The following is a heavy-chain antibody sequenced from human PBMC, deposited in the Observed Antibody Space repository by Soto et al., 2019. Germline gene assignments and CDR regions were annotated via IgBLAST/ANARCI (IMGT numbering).Heavy chain of an antibody. J-gene: IGHJ6*02. CDR2: ISSSSSTI. CDR1: GFTFSSYS. Sequence: GGSLRLSCAASGFTFSSYSMNWVRQAPGKGLEWVSYISSSSSTIDYADSVKGRCTISRDNAKNSLYLQMNSLRDEDTAVYYCARDRDSVVVPAAKLDVWGQGTTVTVSS. D-gene: IGHD2-2*01. V-gene: IGHV3-48*02. CDR3: ARDRDSVVVPAAKLDV.